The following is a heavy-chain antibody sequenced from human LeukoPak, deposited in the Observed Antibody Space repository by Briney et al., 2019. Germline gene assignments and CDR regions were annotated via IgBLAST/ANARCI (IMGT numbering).Heavy chain of an antibody. D-gene: IGHD3-10*01. J-gene: IGHJ4*02. CDR3: ARDPMVRGPPSYYFDY. CDR2: IWYDGSNK. CDR1: GFTFSSYG. Sequence: GGSLRLSCAASGFTFSSYGMHWVRQAPGKGLEWVAVIWYDGSNKYYADSVKGRFTISRDNSKNTLYLQMNSLRAEDTAVYYCARDPMVRGPPSYYFDYWGQGTLVTVSS. V-gene: IGHV3-33*01.